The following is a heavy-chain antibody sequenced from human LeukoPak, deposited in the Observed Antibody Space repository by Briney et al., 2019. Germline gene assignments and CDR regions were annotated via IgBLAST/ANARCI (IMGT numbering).Heavy chain of an antibody. CDR1: GYTFTSYG. J-gene: IGHJ4*02. D-gene: IGHD3-10*01. CDR3: AREVQSPMVRGGDLDY. V-gene: IGHV1-18*01. CDR2: ISAYNGNT. Sequence: GASVKVSCKASGYTFTSYGISWVRQAPGQGLEWMGWISAYNGNTNYAQKLQGRVTMTTDTSTSTAYMELRSLRSDDTAVYYCAREVQSPMVRGGDLDYWGQGTLVTVSS.